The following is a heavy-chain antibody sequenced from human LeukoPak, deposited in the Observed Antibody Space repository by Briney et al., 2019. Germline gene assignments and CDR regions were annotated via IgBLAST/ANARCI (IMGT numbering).Heavy chain of an antibody. CDR3: ARDLSGDYDSSEIDY. V-gene: IGHV3-53*01. D-gene: IGHD3-22*01. J-gene: IGHJ4*02. CDR1: GFTVSSKY. CDR2: IYGGGGT. Sequence: GGSLRLSCAASGFTVSSKYMSWIRQAPGKGPEWVSVIYGGGGTYNADSVKGRFTISRDNAKNSMYLQMKSLRAEDTAVYYCARDLSGDYDSSEIDYWGQGTLVTVSS.